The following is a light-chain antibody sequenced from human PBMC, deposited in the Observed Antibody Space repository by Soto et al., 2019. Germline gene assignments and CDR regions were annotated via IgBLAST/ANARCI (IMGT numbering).Light chain of an antibody. CDR3: QQYGSSPRT. V-gene: IGKV3-20*01. CDR2: GAS. CDR1: QSVSSSY. J-gene: IGKJ1*01. Sequence: EIVLTHSPGPLSSSPGERATLSCRASQSVSSSYLAWYQQKPGQAPRLLIYGASSRATGIPDRFSGSGSGTDFTLTISRLEPEDFAVYYCQQYGSSPRTFGQGTKVEIK.